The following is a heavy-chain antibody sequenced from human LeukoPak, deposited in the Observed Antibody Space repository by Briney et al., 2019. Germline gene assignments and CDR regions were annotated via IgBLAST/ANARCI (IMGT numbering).Heavy chain of an antibody. V-gene: IGHV4-59*01. J-gene: IGHJ4*02. Sequence: PSETLSLTCTVSGGSISSYYWSWIRQPPGKGLEWIGYIYYSGSTNYNPSLKSRVTISVDTSKKQFSLKLSSVTAADTAVYYCARAPGYYYDRSGYYVFDYWGQGTLVTVSS. CDR3: ARAPGYYYDRSGYYVFDY. CDR1: GGSISSYY. D-gene: IGHD3-22*01. CDR2: IYYSGST.